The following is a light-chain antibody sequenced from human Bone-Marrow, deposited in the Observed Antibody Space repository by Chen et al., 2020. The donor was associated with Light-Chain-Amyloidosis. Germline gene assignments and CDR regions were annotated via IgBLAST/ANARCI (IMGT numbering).Light chain of an antibody. CDR1: QTISSNY. CDR3: QQYGTSPLT. CDR2: GSS. Sequence: EIVLTQSPGTLSLSPGEGANLSCSASQTISSNYLTWYQQKFGQAPRLLIYGSSSSATGIPDRFTGSGSGTDFTLTINRLEPEDFAMYYCQQYGTSPLTFGGGTKVEIK. J-gene: IGKJ4*01. V-gene: IGKV3-20*01.